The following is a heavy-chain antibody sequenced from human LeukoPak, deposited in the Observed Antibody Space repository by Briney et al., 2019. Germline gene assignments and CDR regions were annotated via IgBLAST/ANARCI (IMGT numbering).Heavy chain of an antibody. CDR1: GFTFSSYW. CDR3: ARDVDFWSGYYPIGAFDI. V-gene: IGHV3-7*01. CDR2: IKQDGSEK. J-gene: IGHJ3*02. D-gene: IGHD3-3*01. Sequence: GGSLRLSCAASGFTFSSYWMSWVRQAPGQGLEWVANIKQDGSEKYYVDSVKGRFTVSRDNAKNSLYLQMNSLRAEDAAVYYCARDVDFWSGYYPIGAFDIWGQGTMVTVSS.